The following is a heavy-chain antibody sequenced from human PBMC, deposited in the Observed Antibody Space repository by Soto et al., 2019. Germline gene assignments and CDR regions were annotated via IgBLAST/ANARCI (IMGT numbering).Heavy chain of an antibody. D-gene: IGHD3-22*01. J-gene: IGHJ5*02. V-gene: IGHV4-4*07. CDR2: IYTSGST. Sequence: PSETLSLTCTVSGGAIISDYWSWIRQPAGKGLEWIGRIYTSGSTNYNPSLKSRVTMSVETSKNQFALKLSSVTAADTAVYYCARERGEHYYDSSSNNWFDPWGQGTLVTVSS. CDR3: ARERGEHYYDSSSNNWFDP. CDR1: GGAIISDY.